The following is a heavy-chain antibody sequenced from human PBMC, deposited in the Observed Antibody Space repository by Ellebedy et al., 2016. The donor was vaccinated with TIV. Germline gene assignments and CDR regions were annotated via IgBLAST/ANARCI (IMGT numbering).Heavy chain of an antibody. CDR2: ISYDGSHK. CDR1: GFTFSNYA. Sequence: PGGSLRLSCAASGFTFSNYAMHWVRQAPGKGLEWVAVISYDGSHKFYADSVKGRFTISRDSSKNTLYLQMDSLRADDTAVYYCARDHYCNTRNNGPDYWGQGTLVTVSS. J-gene: IGHJ4*02. D-gene: IGHD1/OR15-1a*01. V-gene: IGHV3-30*04. CDR3: ARDHYCNTRNNGPDY.